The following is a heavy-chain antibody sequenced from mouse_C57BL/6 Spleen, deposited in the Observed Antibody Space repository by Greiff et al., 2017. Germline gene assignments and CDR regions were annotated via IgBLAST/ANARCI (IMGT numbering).Heavy chain of an antibody. D-gene: IGHD2-3*01. V-gene: IGHV1-64*01. Sequence: VQLQQSGAELVKPGASVKLSCKASGYTFTSYWMHWVKQRPGQGLEWIGMIHPNSGSTNYNEKFKSKATLTVDKSSSTAYMQLSSLQSEDSAVYYCAREGYDGYTDYAMDYWGQGTSVTVSS. CDR2: IHPNSGST. CDR1: GYTFTSYW. CDR3: AREGYDGYTDYAMDY. J-gene: IGHJ4*01.